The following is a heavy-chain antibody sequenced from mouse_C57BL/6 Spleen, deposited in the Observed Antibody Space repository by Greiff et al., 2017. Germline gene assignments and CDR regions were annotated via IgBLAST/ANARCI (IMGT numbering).Heavy chain of an antibody. CDR1: GYTFTDYE. J-gene: IGHJ1*03. V-gene: IGHV1-15*01. Sequence: VKLMESGAELVRPGASVTLSCKASGYTFTDYEMHWVKQTPVHGLEWIGAIDPETGGTAYNQKFKGKAILTADKSSSTAYMELRSLTSEDSAVYYCTRSGSSPWYFDVWGTGTTVTVSS. CDR3: TRSGSSPWYFDV. D-gene: IGHD1-1*01. CDR2: IDPETGGT.